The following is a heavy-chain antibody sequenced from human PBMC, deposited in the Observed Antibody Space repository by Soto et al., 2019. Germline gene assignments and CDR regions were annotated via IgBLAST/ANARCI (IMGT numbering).Heavy chain of an antibody. CDR1: GFTFRNYG. Sequence: QVQLVESGGGVVQPGRSLRLSCGASGFTFRNYGMHWVRQAPGKGLEWVAFISNDGSNKNYGDSVKGRFSISRDNSENTLSLKLNSLRAEDTAVYFCAKDQLPVYYYHSRGPFDSWGQGTLVTVSS. CDR3: AKDQLPVYYYHSRGPFDS. D-gene: IGHD3-22*01. J-gene: IGHJ4*02. V-gene: IGHV3-30*18. CDR2: ISNDGSNK.